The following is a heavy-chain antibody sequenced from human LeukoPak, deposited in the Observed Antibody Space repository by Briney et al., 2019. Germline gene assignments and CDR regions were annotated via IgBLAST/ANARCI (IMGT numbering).Heavy chain of an antibody. V-gene: IGHV3-7*01. D-gene: IGHD1-7*01. Sequence: GGSLGLSCAASGFPFTTYWMNWVRQPLGKGLEWVANIKQDGSERYYVDSVKGRFTISRDNAKNSLYLQMNSLRAEDTAVYYCARDRVAGTVSGWFDPWGQGTLVTVSS. CDR3: ARDRVAGTVSGWFDP. CDR2: IKQDGSER. J-gene: IGHJ5*02. CDR1: GFPFTTYW.